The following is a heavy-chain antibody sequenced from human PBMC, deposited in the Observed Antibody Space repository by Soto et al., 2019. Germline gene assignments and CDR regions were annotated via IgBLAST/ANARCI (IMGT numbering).Heavy chain of an antibody. CDR3: AKGYSSSSRYYYGMDV. Sequence: GGSLRLSCAASGFTFSSYAMSWVRQAPGKGLEWVSAISGSGGSTYYADSVKGRLTISRDNSKNTLYLQMNSLRAEDTAVYYCAKGYSSSSRYYYGMDVWGQGTTVTVSS. V-gene: IGHV3-23*01. J-gene: IGHJ6*02. CDR2: ISGSGGST. D-gene: IGHD6-6*01. CDR1: GFTFSSYA.